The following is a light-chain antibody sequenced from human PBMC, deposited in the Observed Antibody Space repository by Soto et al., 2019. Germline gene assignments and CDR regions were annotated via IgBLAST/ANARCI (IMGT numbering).Light chain of an antibody. CDR3: MQALQSLT. Sequence: EIVMTQSPLTLPVTPGEPASISFGCSQILLYNNTYNYLDWYVQEPGQSPQLLIYFGSNRAPGVPDRFSGSGSGTDFTLKINRVEAEDVGTYYCMQALQSLTFGQGTRLEI. CDR1: QILLYNNTYNY. J-gene: IGKJ5*01. V-gene: IGKV2-28*01. CDR2: FGS.